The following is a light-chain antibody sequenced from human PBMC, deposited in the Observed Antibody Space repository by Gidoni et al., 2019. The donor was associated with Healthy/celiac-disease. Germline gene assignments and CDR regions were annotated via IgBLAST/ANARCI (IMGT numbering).Light chain of an antibody. Sequence: QSVLTPPPSVSGAPGQLVTISCTGSGSTIGAGYDVHWYQQLPGTAPKRLIYGNINRPSGFPDRFAGSKSGTSASLAITGLQAEDEADYYCQSYDSSRSGSGVVGGGTKRTVL. J-gene: IGLJ2*01. V-gene: IGLV1-40*01. CDR3: QSYDSSRSGSGV. CDR2: GNI. CDR1: GSTIGAGYD.